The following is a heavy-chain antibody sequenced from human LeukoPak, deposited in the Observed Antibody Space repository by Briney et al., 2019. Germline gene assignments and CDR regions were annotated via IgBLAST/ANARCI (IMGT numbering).Heavy chain of an antibody. D-gene: IGHD3-22*01. V-gene: IGHV4-38-2*02. CDR2: IYHSGST. Sequence: SETLSLTCTVSGYSISSGYYWGWIRQPPGKGLEWIGSIYHSGSTYYNPSLKSRVTISVDTSKNQFSLKLSSVTAADTAVYYCARGPMYYDSSGYHYYFDYWGQGTLVTVSS. J-gene: IGHJ4*02. CDR3: ARGPMYYDSSGYHYYFDY. CDR1: GYSISSGYY.